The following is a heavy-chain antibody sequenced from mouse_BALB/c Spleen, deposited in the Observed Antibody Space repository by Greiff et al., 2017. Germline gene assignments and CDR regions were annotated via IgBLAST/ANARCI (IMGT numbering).Heavy chain of an antibody. CDR2: IYPGGGYT. CDR3: ARGGSSGNYYAMDY. CDR1: GYTFTNYW. D-gene: IGHD3-1*01. J-gene: IGHJ4*01. V-gene: IGHV1-63*02. Sequence: QVQLKESGAELVRPGTSVKISCKASGYTFTNYWLGWVKQRPGHGLEWIGDIYPGGGYTNYNEKFKGKATLTAATSSSTAYMQLSSLTSEDSAVYFCARGGSSGNYYAMDYWGQGTSVTVSS.